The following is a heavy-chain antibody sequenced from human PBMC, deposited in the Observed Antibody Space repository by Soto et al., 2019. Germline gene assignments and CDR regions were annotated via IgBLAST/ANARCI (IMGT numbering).Heavy chain of an antibody. CDR3: ARGAVAGLTYYGMDV. V-gene: IGHV1-8*01. CDR1: GYTFSSYD. CDR2: MNPNNGNI. Sequence: VQLVQSGAEVKKPGASVVVSCKASGYTFSSYDINWVRRAAGQGLEWMGWMNPNNGNIGYAQRFQGRVTMTRSTSISTAYMELSSLRSEDTAVYYCARGAVAGLTYYGMDVWGQGTAVIVSS. J-gene: IGHJ6*02. D-gene: IGHD6-19*01.